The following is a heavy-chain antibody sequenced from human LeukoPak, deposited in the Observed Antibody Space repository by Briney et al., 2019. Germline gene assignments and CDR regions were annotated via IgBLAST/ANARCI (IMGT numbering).Heavy chain of an antibody. D-gene: IGHD3-22*01. CDR1: GGSISSSSYY. CDR3: ARLDYYDN. Sequence: KPSETLSLTCTVSGGSISSSSYYWGWIRQPPGKGLEWIGYIYSSGSTKYNPSLQSRVSISVDTSKNQFSLELSSVTAEDTAVYYCARLDYYDNWGQGTLVTVSS. CDR2: IYSSGST. J-gene: IGHJ1*01. V-gene: IGHV4-61*05.